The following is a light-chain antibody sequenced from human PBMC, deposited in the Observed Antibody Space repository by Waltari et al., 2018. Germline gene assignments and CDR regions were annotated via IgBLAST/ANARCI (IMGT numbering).Light chain of an antibody. Sequence: EIVLTQSPATLSLSPGERDTLSCRASQSISSFLAWSQQNPGQAPRLLIYDASNRATGIPARCGGSGSETDFTLTISSLEPEDFAVYYCQHRSNWPPEFTFGPGTKVYIK. V-gene: IGKV3-11*01. J-gene: IGKJ3*01. CDR3: QHRSNWPPEFT. CDR1: QSISSF. CDR2: DAS.